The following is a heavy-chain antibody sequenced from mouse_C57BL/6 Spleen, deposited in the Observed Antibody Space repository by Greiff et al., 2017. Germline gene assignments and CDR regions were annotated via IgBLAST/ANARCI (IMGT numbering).Heavy chain of an antibody. D-gene: IGHD1-1*01. Sequence: QVHVKQSGAELARPGASVKLSCKASGYTFTSYGISWVKQRTGQGLEWIGEIYPRSGNTYYNEKFKGKATLTADKSSSTAYMELRSLTSEDSAVYVCARGATVGAMDYWGQGTSVTVSS. CDR3: ARGATVGAMDY. V-gene: IGHV1-81*01. CDR1: GYTFTSYG. J-gene: IGHJ4*01. CDR2: IYPRSGNT.